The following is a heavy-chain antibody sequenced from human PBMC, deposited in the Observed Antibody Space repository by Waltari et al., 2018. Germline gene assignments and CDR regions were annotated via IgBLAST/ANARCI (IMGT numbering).Heavy chain of an antibody. CDR3: ARGVIGSCSGISCYRSGDF. J-gene: IGHJ4*02. CDR2: IDGDGSGT. D-gene: IGHD2-2*01. CDR1: GFTFNTYW. Sequence: EVQLVESGGGLIQPGGSLRLSCAAPGFTFNTYWMLWVRQVPGKGLVWVSRIDGDGSGTKYADSVKCRITVSRDNSKNTLFRWMSNVRPDDTAVHYCARGVIGSCSGISCYRSGDFWGQGTLVTVSS. V-gene: IGHV3-74*03.